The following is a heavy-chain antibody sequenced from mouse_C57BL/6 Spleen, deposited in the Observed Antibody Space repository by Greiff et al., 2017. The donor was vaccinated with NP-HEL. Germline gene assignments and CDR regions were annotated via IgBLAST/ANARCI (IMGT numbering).Heavy chain of an antibody. V-gene: IGHV1-69*01. D-gene: IGHD2-2*01. CDR1: GYTFTSYW. Sequence: QVQLQQPGAELVMPGASVKLSCKASGYTFTSYWMHWVKQRPGQGLEWIGEIDPSDSYTNYNQKFKGKSTLTVDKSSSTAYMQLRSLTSEDSAVYYCARGYYGYDGTWFAYWGQGTLVTVSA. CDR3: ARGYYGYDGTWFAY. J-gene: IGHJ3*01. CDR2: IDPSDSYT.